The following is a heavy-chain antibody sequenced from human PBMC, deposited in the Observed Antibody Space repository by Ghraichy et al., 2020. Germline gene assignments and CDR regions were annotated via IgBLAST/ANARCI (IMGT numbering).Heavy chain of an antibody. V-gene: IGHV4-61*01. CDR3: ARIMITFGGVIDEVDY. Sequence: SETLSLTCTVSGGSVSSGSYYWSWIRQPPGKGLEWIGYIYYSGSTNYNPSLKSRVTISVDTSKNQFSLKLSSVTAADTAVYYCARIMITFGGVIDEVDYWGQGTLVTVSS. J-gene: IGHJ4*02. CDR2: IYYSGST. CDR1: GGSVSSGSYY. D-gene: IGHD3-16*02.